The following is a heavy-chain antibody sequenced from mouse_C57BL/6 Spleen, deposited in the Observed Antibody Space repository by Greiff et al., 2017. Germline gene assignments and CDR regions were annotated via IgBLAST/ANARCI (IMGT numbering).Heavy chain of an antibody. CDR1: GFTFSSYT. J-gene: IGHJ4*01. D-gene: IGHD2-3*01. V-gene: IGHV5-9*01. CDR2: ISGGGGNT. Sequence: EVQLVESGGGLVKPGGSLKLSCAASGFTFSSYTMSWVRQTPEKRLEWVATISGGGGNTYYPDSVKGRFTISRDNAKNTLYLQMSSLRSEDTALYCCARHDGYGHYYAMDYWGQGTSVTVSS. CDR3: ARHDGYGHYYAMDY.